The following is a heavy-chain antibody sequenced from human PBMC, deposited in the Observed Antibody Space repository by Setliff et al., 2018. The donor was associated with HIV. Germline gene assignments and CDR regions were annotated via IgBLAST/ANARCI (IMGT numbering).Heavy chain of an antibody. V-gene: IGHV4-34*01. CDR3: ARPGVVGSSWSWYFDL. D-gene: IGHD6-13*01. Sequence: SETLSLTCAVYGGSISDYNWRWIRQSPGKGLEWIGEITHNGSMNYNLSLKSRVTISVDTSKNQFFLKLSSVTAADTAVYYCARPGVVGSSWSWYFDLWGRGTLVTVSS. CDR2: ITHNGSM. J-gene: IGHJ2*01. CDR1: GGSISDYN.